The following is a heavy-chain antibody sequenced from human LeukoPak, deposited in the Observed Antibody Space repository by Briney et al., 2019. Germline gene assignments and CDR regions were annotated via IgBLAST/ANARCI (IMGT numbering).Heavy chain of an antibody. CDR3: AREEVITFYYFDY. D-gene: IGHD3-22*01. V-gene: IGHV4-30-2*01. CDR1: GGSISSGGYY. Sequence: SETLSLTCTVSGGSISSGGYYWSWIRQPPGKGLEWIGYIYHSGSTYYNPSLKSRVTISVDRSKNQFSLKLSSVTAADTAVYYCAREEVITFYYFDYWGQGTLVTVSS. CDR2: IYHSGST. J-gene: IGHJ4*02.